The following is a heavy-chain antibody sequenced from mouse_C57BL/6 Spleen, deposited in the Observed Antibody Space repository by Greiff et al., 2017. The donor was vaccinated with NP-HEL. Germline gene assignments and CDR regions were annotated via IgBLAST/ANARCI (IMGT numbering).Heavy chain of an antibody. CDR2: IDPSDSYT. V-gene: IGHV1-69*01. J-gene: IGHJ2*01. CDR3: ARGAYYGSSDY. Sequence: QVQLQQPGAELVMPGASVKLSCKASGYTFTSYWMHWVKQRPGQGLEWIGEIDPSDSYTNYNQKFKGKSTLTVDKSSSTAYMQLSSLTSEDSAVYYCARGAYYGSSDYWGQGTTLTVSS. D-gene: IGHD1-1*01. CDR1: GYTFTSYW.